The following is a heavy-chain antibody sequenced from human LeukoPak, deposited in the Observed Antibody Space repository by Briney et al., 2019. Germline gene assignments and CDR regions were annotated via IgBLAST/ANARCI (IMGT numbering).Heavy chain of an antibody. D-gene: IGHD3-10*01. CDR2: ISWDGGST. Sequence: GGSLRLSCAASGFTFDDYAMHWVRQAPGKGLEWVSLISWDGGSTYYADSVKGRFTISRDNSKNSLYLQMNSLRAEDTALYYCAKDSRGFGELGWRGHFDYWGQGTLVTVSS. V-gene: IGHV3-43D*03. CDR3: AKDSRGFGELGWRGHFDY. J-gene: IGHJ4*02. CDR1: GFTFDDYA.